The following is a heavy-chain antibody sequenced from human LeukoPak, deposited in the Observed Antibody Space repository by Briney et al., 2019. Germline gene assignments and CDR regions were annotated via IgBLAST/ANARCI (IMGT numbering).Heavy chain of an antibody. Sequence: GGSLRLSCAVSGFTFSDHSINWVRQAPGKGLEWVSVIYSGGSTYYADSVKGRFTISRHNSKNTLYLQMNSLRAEDTAVYYCASMVRGVRSSYYFDYWGQGTLVTVSS. V-gene: IGHV3-53*04. CDR1: GFTFSDHS. D-gene: IGHD3-10*01. CDR3: ASMVRGVRSSYYFDY. CDR2: IYSGGST. J-gene: IGHJ4*02.